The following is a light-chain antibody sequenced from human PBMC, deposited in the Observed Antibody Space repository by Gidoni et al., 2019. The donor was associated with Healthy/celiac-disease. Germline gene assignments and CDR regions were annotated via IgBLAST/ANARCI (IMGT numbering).Light chain of an antibody. CDR2: EFS. CDR1: SSDVGSYNR. J-gene: IGLJ2*01. CDR3: SSYTSSSTDVV. Sequence: QPALTQPPSVSGSPGQSVTISFTGTSSDVGSYNRVSWYQQPPGTAPKLVIYEFSNRPSGVPYRFSGSKSGNTASLTITGRQAEDEADYYCSSYTSSSTDVVFGGGTKLTVL. V-gene: IGLV2-18*02.